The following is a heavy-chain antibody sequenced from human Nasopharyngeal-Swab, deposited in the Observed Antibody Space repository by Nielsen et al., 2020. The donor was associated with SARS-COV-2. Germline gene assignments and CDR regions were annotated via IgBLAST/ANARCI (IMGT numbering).Heavy chain of an antibody. CDR2: IYSGGST. J-gene: IGHJ6*02. D-gene: IGHD3-3*02. CDR3: AKEINNFDYYYYTMDV. V-gene: IGHV3-53*01. CDR1: GFTVSNNY. Sequence: GESLKISCAASGFTVSNNYMTWVRQAPGKGLEWVSLIYSGGSTYYADSVKGRFTISRDNAKNSLYLQMNSLRPEDTALYYCAKEINNFDYYYYTMDVWGQGTTVTVSS.